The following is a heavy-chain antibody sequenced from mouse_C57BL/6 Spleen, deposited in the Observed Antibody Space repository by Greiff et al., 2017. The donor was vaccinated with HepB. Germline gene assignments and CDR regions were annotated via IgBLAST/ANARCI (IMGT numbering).Heavy chain of an antibody. Sequence: VKLQQPGAELVKPGASVKMSCKASGYTFTSYWITWVKQRPGQGLEWIGDIYPGSGSTNYNEKFKSKATLTVDTSSSTAYMQLSSLTSEDSAVYYCARRGEDGPHYFDYWGQGTTLTVSS. D-gene: IGHD2-3*01. CDR3: ARRGEDGPHYFDY. CDR2: IYPGSGST. V-gene: IGHV1-55*01. CDR1: GYTFTSYW. J-gene: IGHJ2*01.